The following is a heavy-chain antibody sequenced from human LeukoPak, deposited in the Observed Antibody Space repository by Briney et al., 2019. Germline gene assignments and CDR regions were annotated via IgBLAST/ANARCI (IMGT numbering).Heavy chain of an antibody. CDR2: IYYSGST. V-gene: IGHV4-31*03. Sequence: SETLSLTCTVSGGSISSGGYYWSWIRQHPGKDLEWIGYIYYSGSTYYNPSLESRVTISVDTSKNQFSLKLSSVTAADTAVYYCASSTYYYDSSGYSAAFDIWGQGTMVTVSS. CDR3: ASSTYYYDSSGYSAAFDI. D-gene: IGHD3-22*01. CDR1: GGSISSGGYY. J-gene: IGHJ3*02.